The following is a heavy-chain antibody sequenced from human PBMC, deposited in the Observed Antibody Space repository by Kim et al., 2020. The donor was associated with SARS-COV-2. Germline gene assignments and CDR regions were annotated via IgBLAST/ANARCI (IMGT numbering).Heavy chain of an antibody. Sequence: GESLNISCKGSGYSFTSYWIGWVRQMPGKGLEWMGIISPGDSATRYNPSFQGQVTISADKSITTAYLQWSSLKASDTAMYYCARHSVSVARGGQQDFWGQGTLVTVSS. J-gene: IGHJ4*02. CDR1: GYSFTSYW. V-gene: IGHV5-51*01. CDR2: ISPGDSAT. CDR3: ARHSVSVARGGQQDF. D-gene: IGHD2-21*01.